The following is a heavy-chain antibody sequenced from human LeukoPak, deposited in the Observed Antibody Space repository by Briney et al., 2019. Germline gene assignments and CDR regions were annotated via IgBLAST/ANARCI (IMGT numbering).Heavy chain of an antibody. CDR1: GGSFSGYY. CDR3: AREGPPYDSSGLYYFDY. Sequence: SETLSLTCAVYGGSFSGYYWSWIRQPPGKGLEWMGEINHSGSTNYNPSLKSRVTISVDTSKNQFSLKLSSVTAADTAVYYCAREGPPYDSSGLYYFDYWGQGTLVTVSS. CDR2: INHSGST. V-gene: IGHV4-34*01. J-gene: IGHJ4*02. D-gene: IGHD3-22*01.